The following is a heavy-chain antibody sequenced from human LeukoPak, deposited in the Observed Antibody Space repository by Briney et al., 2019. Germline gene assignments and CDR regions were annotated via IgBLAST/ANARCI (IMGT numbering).Heavy chain of an antibody. CDR3: ATYGDFPYCFHY. CDR1: GGSVSNGNW. CDR2: ILHSGST. D-gene: IGHD2-21*02. J-gene: IGHJ4*02. V-gene: IGHV4-4*02. Sequence: SETLSLTRAVTGGSVSNGNWWTWVRQPPGKGLEWTGEILHSGSTHYSPSLKSRVTISVDKSKNQFSLKLSSVTAADTAEYYCATYGDFPYCFHYWGQGTLVTVSS.